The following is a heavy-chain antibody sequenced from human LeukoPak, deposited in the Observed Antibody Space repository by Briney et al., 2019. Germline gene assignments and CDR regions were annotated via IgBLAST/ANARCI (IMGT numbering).Heavy chain of an antibody. J-gene: IGHJ6*03. CDR1: GFTFSNYA. V-gene: IGHV3-23*01. CDR2: IGGGGGNT. D-gene: IGHD2-21*01. Sequence: GGSLRLSCAASGFTFSNYAMNWVRQAPGKGLEWVSGIGGGGGNTYYADSVKGRFTVSRDNSKNTLYLQMNSLRAEDTAVYYCAKAGGDAYYYYYMDVWGKGTTVTVSS. CDR3: AKAGGDAYYYYYMDV.